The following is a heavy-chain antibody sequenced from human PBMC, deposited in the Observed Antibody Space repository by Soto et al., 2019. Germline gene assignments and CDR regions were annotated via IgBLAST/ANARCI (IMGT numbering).Heavy chain of an antibody. CDR3: ARREIQGPSDY. Sequence: QVQLQESGPGLVKPSDTLSLTCAVSGYSISSSNWWGWIRQPPGKGLEWIGYIYYSGSTYYNPSLNRRVTRGGDTAEDPFSRKLASVTAVDAAVYYGARREIQGPSDYWGQGTLVTVSS. J-gene: IGHJ4*02. V-gene: IGHV4-28*01. D-gene: IGHD1-26*01. CDR2: IYYSGST. CDR1: GYSISSSNW.